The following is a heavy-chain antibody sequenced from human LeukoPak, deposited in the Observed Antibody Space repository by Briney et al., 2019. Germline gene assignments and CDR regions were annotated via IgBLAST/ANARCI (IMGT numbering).Heavy chain of an antibody. J-gene: IGHJ4*02. CDR2: INPNSGGT. D-gene: IGHD6-19*01. CDR1: GYTFIGYY. CDR3: ATHVYSSGKYYFDY. Sequence: ASVKVSCKASGYTFIGYYMHWVRQAPGQGLEWMGWINPNSGGTNYAQKFQGRVTMTRDTSISTAYMELSRLRSDDTAVYYCATHVYSSGKYYFDYWGQGTLVTVSS. V-gene: IGHV1-2*02.